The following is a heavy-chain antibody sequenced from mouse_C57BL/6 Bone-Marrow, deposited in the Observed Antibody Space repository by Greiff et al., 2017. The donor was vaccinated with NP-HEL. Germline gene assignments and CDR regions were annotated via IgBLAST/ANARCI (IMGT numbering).Heavy chain of an antibody. CDR2: ISSGGSYT. V-gene: IGHV5-6*01. D-gene: IGHD2-1*01. CDR1: GFTFSSYG. Sequence: DVHLVESGGDLVKPGGSLKLSCAASGFTFSSYGMSWVRQTPDKRLEWVATISSGGSYTYYPDSVKGRFTISRDNAKNTLYLQMSSLKSEDTAMYYCARPFYYGNYVYAMDYWGQGTSVTVSS. J-gene: IGHJ4*01. CDR3: ARPFYYGNYVYAMDY.